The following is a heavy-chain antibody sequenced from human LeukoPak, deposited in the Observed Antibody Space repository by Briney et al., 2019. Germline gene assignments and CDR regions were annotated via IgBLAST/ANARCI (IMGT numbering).Heavy chain of an antibody. CDR3: ARYHSSSWYVGFDY. CDR2: IYYSGST. CDR1: GGSISSYY. J-gene: IGHJ4*02. V-gene: IGHV4-59*01. Sequence: PSETLSLTCTVSGGSISSYYWSWIRQPPGKGLEWIGYIYYSGSTNYNPSLKSRVTISVDTSKNQSSLKLSSVTAADTAVYYCARYHSSSWYVGFDYWGQGTLVTVSS. D-gene: IGHD6-13*01.